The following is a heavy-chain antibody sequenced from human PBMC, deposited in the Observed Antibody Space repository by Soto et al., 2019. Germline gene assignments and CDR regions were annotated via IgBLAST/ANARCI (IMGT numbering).Heavy chain of an antibody. J-gene: IGHJ6*02. CDR2: ITNDGTNE. CDR3: AKEGPGGGRHFYYAMDV. Sequence: QMNLVESGGGVVQPGRSLRLSCAASGFVLSDYGMHWVRQAPGKGLEWVALITNDGTNEYYRESVKGRFSISRGRSTNTVDLLMNSLRPEDTGVYYCAKEGPGGGRHFYYAMDVWGQGTTVTVSS. V-gene: IGHV3-30*18. D-gene: IGHD1-26*01. CDR1: GFVLSDYG.